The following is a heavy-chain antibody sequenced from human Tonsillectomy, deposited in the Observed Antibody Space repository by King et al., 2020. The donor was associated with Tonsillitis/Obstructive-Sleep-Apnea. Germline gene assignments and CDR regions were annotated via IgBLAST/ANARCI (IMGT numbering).Heavy chain of an antibody. Sequence: QLVQSGGGLIQPGGSLRLSCAASGFTVSSNYMSWVRQAPGKGLEWVSVIYSGGSTYYADSVKGRFTISRDNSKSTLYLQMNSLRAEDTAVYYCARLWFGESDRHFDYWGQGTLVTVSS. CDR1: GFTVSSNY. V-gene: IGHV3-53*01. J-gene: IGHJ4*02. CDR3: ARLWFGESDRHFDY. CDR2: IYSGGST. D-gene: IGHD3-10*01.